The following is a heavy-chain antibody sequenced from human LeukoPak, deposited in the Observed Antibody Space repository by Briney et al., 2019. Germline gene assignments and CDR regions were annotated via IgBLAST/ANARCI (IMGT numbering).Heavy chain of an antibody. CDR2: IYPGDSDT. J-gene: IGHJ2*01. V-gene: IGHV5-51*01. CDR3: ARLRGGRWSSGDL. Sequence: GEALKISCKGSGYSLTSYWIGWVRQMAGESLEWMGIIYPGDSDTRYSPSFQGQVTISADKSISTAYLQWSSLKASDTAMYYCARLRGGRWSSGDLWGRGTLVTVSS. D-gene: IGHD4-23*01. CDR1: GYSLTSYW.